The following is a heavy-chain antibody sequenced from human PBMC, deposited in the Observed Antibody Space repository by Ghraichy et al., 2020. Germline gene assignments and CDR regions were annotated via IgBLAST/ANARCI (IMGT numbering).Heavy chain of an antibody. Sequence: LSLTCATSGFTFSTYAMSWVRQAPGKGLEWVSGISNSAGTTNYADSVKGRFTISRDNSKNTLYLQMNSLRAEDTAVYYCAKDRGSWNYYDYWGQGTLVTVSS. J-gene: IGHJ4*02. D-gene: IGHD3-10*01. CDR3: AKDRGSWNYYDY. CDR1: GFTFSTYA. V-gene: IGHV3-23*01. CDR2: ISNSAGTT.